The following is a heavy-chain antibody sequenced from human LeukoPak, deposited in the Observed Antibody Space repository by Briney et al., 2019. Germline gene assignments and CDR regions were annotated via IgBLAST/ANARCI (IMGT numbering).Heavy chain of an antibody. V-gene: IGHV4-59*01. CDR2: IYYSGST. D-gene: IGHD3-16*01. CDR3: ARGFYVWGSSGTPLDY. Sequence: PSQTLSLTCAVSGDSISSYYWSWIRQPPGMGLEWIGYIYYSGSTNYNPSLKSRVTISVDTSKNQFSLKLSSVTAADTAVYYCARGFYVWGSSGTPLDYWGQGTLVTVSS. J-gene: IGHJ4*02. CDR1: GDSISSYY.